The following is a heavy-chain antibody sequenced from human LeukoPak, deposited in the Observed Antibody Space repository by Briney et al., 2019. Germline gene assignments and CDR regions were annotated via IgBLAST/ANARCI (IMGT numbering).Heavy chain of an antibody. CDR2: IYDSGST. D-gene: IGHD3-22*01. V-gene: IGHV4-39*01. CDR3: ARGGYYYDSSGYLKPAPYFDY. J-gene: IGHJ4*02. CDR1: GGSIRSSYYY. Sequence: SETLSLTCTVSGGSIRSSYYYWGWIRQPPGKGLEWIGSIYDSGSTYYNPSLKSRVTISVDTSKNQFSLKLNSVTAADTAVYYCARGGYYYDSSGYLKPAPYFDYWGQGTLVTVSS.